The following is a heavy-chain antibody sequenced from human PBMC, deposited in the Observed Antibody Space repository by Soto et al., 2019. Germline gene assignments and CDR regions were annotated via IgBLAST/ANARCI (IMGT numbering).Heavy chain of an antibody. D-gene: IGHD1-26*01. J-gene: IGHJ5*02. CDR1: GGSISSSSYY. CDR2: IYYSGST. V-gene: IGHV4-39*02. Sequence: QLQLQESGPGLVKPSETLSLTCTVSGGSISSSSYYWGWIRQPPGKGLEWIGSIYYSGSTYYNPSLKSRVTISVDTSQNHLSLKLSSVTAADTAVYYCATQEVGGSYVYTFDPWGQGTLVTVSS. CDR3: ATQEVGGSYVYTFDP.